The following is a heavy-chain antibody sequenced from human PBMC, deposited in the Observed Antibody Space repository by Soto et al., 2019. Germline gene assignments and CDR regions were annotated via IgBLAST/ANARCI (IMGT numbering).Heavy chain of an antibody. CDR3: ARDGPYGSGSYCDY. CDR2: IYYSGST. Sequence: PSETLSLTCTVSGGSISSGGYYWCWIRQHPGKGLEWIGYIYYSGSTYYNPSLRSRVTISVDTSKNQFSLKLSSVTAADTAVYYCARDGPYGSGSYCDYWGQGTLVTVSS. CDR1: GGSISSGGYY. J-gene: IGHJ4*02. D-gene: IGHD3-10*01. V-gene: IGHV4-31*03.